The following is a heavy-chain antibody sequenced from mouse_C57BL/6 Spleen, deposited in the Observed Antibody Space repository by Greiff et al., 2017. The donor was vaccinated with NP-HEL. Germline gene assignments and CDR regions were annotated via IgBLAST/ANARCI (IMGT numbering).Heavy chain of an antibody. Sequence: VQLQQPGAELVRPGSSVKLSCKASGYTFTSYWMDWVKQRPGQGLEWIGNIYPSDSETHYNQKFKDKATLTVDKSSSAAYMQLSSLTSEDSAVYYCARSLLRYFDYWGQGTTLTVSS. V-gene: IGHV1-61*01. CDR3: ARSLLRYFDY. CDR2: IYPSDSET. J-gene: IGHJ2*01. D-gene: IGHD1-1*01. CDR1: GYTFTSYW.